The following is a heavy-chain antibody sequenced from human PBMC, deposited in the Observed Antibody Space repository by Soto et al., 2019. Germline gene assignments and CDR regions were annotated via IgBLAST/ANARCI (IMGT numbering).Heavy chain of an antibody. J-gene: IGHJ4*02. CDR2: VSDNGDKT. CDR1: GFTFSTYA. CDR3: AREVGSTFRLDS. V-gene: IGHV3-30*04. D-gene: IGHD1-26*01. Sequence: GGSLSLSCAASGFTFSTYAMHWVRQAPGKGLEWVAVVSDNGDKTFYADSLRGRFTISRDNSKNTLSLQMNSLSAEDTALYFCAREVGSTFRLDSWGQGTLVTVSS.